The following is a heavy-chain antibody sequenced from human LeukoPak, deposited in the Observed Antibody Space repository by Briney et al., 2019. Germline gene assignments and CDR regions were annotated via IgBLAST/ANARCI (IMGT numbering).Heavy chain of an antibody. J-gene: IGHJ4*02. CDR1: GFTFSSYA. Sequence: GGSLRLSCAASGFTFSSYAMHWVRQAPGKGLEWVAVISYDGSNKYYADSVKGRFTISRDNSKNTLYLQMNSLRAEDTAVYYCAGSYWVYWGQGTLATVSS. CDR2: ISYDGSNK. V-gene: IGHV3-30*04. D-gene: IGHD1-26*01. CDR3: AGSYWVY.